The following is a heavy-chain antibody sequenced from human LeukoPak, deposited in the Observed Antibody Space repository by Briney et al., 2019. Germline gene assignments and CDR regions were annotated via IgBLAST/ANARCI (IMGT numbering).Heavy chain of an antibody. CDR2: INPSGGST. CDR3: ARARSEGSGSYYNVAYYYYMDV. CDR1: GYTFTSYY. D-gene: IGHD3-10*01. V-gene: IGHV1-46*01. Sequence: RGASVKVSCKASGYTFTSYYMHWVRQAPGQGLEWMGIINPSGGSTSYAQKFQGRVTMTRDTSTSTVYMELSSLRSEDTAVYYCARARSEGSGSYYNVAYYYYMDVWGKGTTVTISS. J-gene: IGHJ6*03.